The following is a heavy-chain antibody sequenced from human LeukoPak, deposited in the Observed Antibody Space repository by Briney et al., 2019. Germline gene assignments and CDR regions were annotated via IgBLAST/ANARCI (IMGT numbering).Heavy chain of an antibody. CDR2: ISGSGGST. CDR3: AKDKYSRTAGYFDY. D-gene: IGHD6-6*01. J-gene: IGHJ4*02. CDR1: GFTFSSYA. V-gene: IGHV3-23*01. Sequence: GGSLRLSCAASGFTFSSYAMSWVRQALGKGLEWVSAISGSGGSTYYADSVKGRFTISRDNSKNTLYLQMNSLRAEDTAVYYCAKDKYSRTAGYFDYWGQGTLVTVSS.